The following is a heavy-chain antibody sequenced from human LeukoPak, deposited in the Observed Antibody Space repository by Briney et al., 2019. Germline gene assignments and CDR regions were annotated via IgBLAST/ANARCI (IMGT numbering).Heavy chain of an antibody. J-gene: IGHJ4*02. CDR3: AKDHATWDFDY. CDR1: GFTFSTYW. D-gene: IGHD1-26*01. Sequence: PGGSLRLSCAASGFTFSTYWMNWGRQAPGKGLGWVANIKKDGSEKNYADSVKGRFTISRDNAKKSPFLQMNSLRPEDTAVYYCAKDHATWDFDYWGQGALVTVSS. CDR2: IKKDGSEK. V-gene: IGHV3-7*01.